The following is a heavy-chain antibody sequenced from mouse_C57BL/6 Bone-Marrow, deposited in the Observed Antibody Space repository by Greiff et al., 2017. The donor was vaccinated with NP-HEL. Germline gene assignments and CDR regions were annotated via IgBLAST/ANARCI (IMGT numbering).Heavy chain of an antibody. Sequence: EVKLMESGGGLVQPGGSLKLSCAASGFTFSDYYMYWVRQTPEKRLEWVAYISNGGGSTYYPDTVKGRFTISRDNAKNTLYLQMSRLKSEDTAMYYCARLITTVVATDFDVWGTGTTVTVSS. CDR3: ARLITTVVATDFDV. CDR1: GFTFSDYY. CDR2: ISNGGGST. D-gene: IGHD1-1*01. J-gene: IGHJ1*03. V-gene: IGHV5-12*01.